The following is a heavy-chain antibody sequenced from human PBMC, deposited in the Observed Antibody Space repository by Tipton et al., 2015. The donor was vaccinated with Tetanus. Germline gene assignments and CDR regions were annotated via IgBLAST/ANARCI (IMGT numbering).Heavy chain of an antibody. D-gene: IGHD4-17*01. V-gene: IGHV3-33*01. CDR1: GFTFSKYG. Sequence: SLRLSCAASGFTFSKYGMHWVRQAPGKGLEWVAFIWYDGSNKDYVDSVKGRSTISRDNSKNTLYLQMNSLRAEDTAVFYCARVTAPCGDSFYPLDVWGQGTTVTVS. J-gene: IGHJ6*02. CDR2: IWYDGSNK. CDR3: ARVTAPCGDSFYPLDV.